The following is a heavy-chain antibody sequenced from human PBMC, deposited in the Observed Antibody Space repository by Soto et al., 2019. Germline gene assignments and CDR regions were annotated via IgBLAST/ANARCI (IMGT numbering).Heavy chain of an antibody. D-gene: IGHD3-10*01. J-gene: IGHJ3*01. CDR1: GFSFSDFG. CDR3: AKWFGELFDGFDV. CDR2: ISYDGSNK. Sequence: PGGSLRISCAGCGFSFSDFGMHWVRQDPGKGLEWVAVISYDGSNKNYADPVKGRFTISRDTSKNMLYLQMNSLRPEDTAVYYCAKWFGELFDGFDVWGQGTMVTVSS. V-gene: IGHV3-30*18.